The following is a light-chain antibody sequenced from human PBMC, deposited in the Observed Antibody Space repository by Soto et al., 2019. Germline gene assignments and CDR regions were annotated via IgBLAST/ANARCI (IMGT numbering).Light chain of an antibody. V-gene: IGKV3-11*01. CDR3: RQRQSWPRT. CDR1: QYINTR. CDR2: QTS. J-gene: IGKJ1*01. Sequence: EIVLRQSPATLSSFPGDRVTLSCRASQYINTRLAWYQHRPGQAPRLLIYQTSIRAAGIPARFSASGSGTDFTLTISDVQPEDFALYYCRQRQSWPRTFGQGTKVDIK.